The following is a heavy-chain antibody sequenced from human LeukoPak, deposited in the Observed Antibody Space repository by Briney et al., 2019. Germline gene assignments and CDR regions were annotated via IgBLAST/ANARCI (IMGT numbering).Heavy chain of an antibody. J-gene: IGHJ4*02. CDR1: GGTFSIYA. CDR2: IIPIFGTA. V-gene: IGHV1-69*13. Sequence: SVKVSCKASGGTFSIYAISWVRQAPGQGLEWMGGIIPIFGTANYAQKFQGRVTITADESTSTAYMELSSLRSEDTAVYYCARDTNDYYDSSGYYYHPGYWGQGTLVTVSS. CDR3: ARDTNDYYDSSGYYYHPGY. D-gene: IGHD3-22*01.